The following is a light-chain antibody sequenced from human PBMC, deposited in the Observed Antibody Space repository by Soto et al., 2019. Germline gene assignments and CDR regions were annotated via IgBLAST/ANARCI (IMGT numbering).Light chain of an antibody. CDR3: QQYNNWPPYT. CDR1: QCVSSN. Sequence: EIVMTQSPATLSVSPGERATLSCRASQCVSSNLAWYQQKPGQAPRLLIYGASTRATGIPARFRGSGSGTEFTLTISSLQSEDFAVYYCQQYNNWPPYTFGQGTKLEIK. CDR2: GAS. V-gene: IGKV3-15*01. J-gene: IGKJ2*01.